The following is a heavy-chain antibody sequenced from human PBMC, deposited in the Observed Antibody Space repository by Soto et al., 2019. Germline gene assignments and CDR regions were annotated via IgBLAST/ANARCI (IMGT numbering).Heavy chain of an antibody. CDR3: ARDRLGCSGGSCYPYFDY. D-gene: IGHD2-15*01. J-gene: IGHJ4*02. CDR2: ISSSGSTI. Sequence: GGSLRLSCVASGFTFSDYYMSWIRQAPGKGLEWVSYISSSGSTIYYADSVKGRFTISRDNAKNSLYLQMNSLRAEDTAAYYCARDRLGCSGGSCYPYFDYWGQGTLVTVSS. CDR1: GFTFSDYY. V-gene: IGHV3-11*01.